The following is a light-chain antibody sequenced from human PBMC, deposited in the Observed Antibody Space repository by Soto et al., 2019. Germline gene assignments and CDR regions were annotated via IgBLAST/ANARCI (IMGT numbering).Light chain of an antibody. V-gene: IGKV3-20*01. CDR2: GAS. J-gene: IGKJ1*01. Sequence: EIVLTQSPGTLSLSPGERATLSCRASQSFNSIYLAWYQQKPGQAPRLLIYGASSRATGIPDRLSGSGSGTDFTLTISRLEPEDFAVYYCQQYGSSQWTFGQGTKVDIK. CDR1: QSFNSIY. CDR3: QQYGSSQWT.